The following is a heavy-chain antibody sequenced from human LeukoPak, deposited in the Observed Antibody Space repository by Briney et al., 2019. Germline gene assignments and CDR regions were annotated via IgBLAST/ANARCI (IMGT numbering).Heavy chain of an antibody. Sequence: SLKISCXXXGYSFTSYWIGWVRQMPGKGLEWMGIIYPGDSDTRYSPSFQGQVTISADKSISTAYLQWSSLKASDTAMYYCASLAVAGTPPDYWGQGTLVTVSS. CDR3: ASLAVAGTPPDY. V-gene: IGHV5-51*01. CDR1: GYSFTSYW. CDR2: IYPGDSDT. J-gene: IGHJ4*02. D-gene: IGHD6-19*01.